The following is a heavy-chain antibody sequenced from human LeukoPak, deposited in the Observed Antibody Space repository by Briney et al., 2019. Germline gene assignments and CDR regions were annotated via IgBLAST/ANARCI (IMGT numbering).Heavy chain of an antibody. V-gene: IGHV1-69*01. CDR2: IIPIFGTA. CDR1: GGTFSSYA. CDR3: ARLPGIAVAGNGY. J-gene: IGHJ4*02. Sequence: RASVKVSCKASGGTFSSYAISWVRQAPGQGLEWMGGIIPIFGTANYAQKFQGRVTITADESTSTAYMELSSLRSEDTAVYYCARLPGIAVAGNGYWGQGTLVTVSS. D-gene: IGHD6-19*01.